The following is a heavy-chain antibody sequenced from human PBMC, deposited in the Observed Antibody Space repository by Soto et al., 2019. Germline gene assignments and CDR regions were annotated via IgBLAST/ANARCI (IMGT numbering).Heavy chain of an antibody. Sequence: ASVRVSCKASGYTFTSYGISWVRQAPGQGLEWMGWISAYNGNTNYAQKLQGRVTMTTDTSTSTAYMELRSLRSDDTAVYYCARDRCSSTSCSSSWFDPWGQGTLVTVSS. CDR1: GYTFTSYG. CDR3: ARDRCSSTSCSSSWFDP. D-gene: IGHD2-2*01. CDR2: ISAYNGNT. J-gene: IGHJ5*02. V-gene: IGHV1-18*01.